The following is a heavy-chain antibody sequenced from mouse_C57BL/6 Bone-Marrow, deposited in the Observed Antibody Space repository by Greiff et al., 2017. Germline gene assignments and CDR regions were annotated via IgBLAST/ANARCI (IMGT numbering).Heavy chain of an antibody. CDR3: AREDGYDVFAY. J-gene: IGHJ3*01. D-gene: IGHD2-2*01. CDR2: IDPSDSYT. CDR1: GYTFTSYW. V-gene: IGHV1-69*01. Sequence: QVHVKQPGAELVMPGASVKLSCKASGYTFTSYWMHWVKQRPGQGLEWIGKIDPSDSYTNYNQKFKGKSTLTVDKSSSTAYMQISSLTSEDSAVYYCAREDGYDVFAYWGQGTMVTVSA.